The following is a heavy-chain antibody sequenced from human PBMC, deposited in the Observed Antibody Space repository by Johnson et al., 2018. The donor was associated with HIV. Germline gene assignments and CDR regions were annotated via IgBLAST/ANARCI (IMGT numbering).Heavy chain of an antibody. Sequence: QVQLVESGGGVVQPGGSLRLSCAASGFTFSSYWMSWVRQAPGKGLEWVAVIRYDGSNKYYADSVKGRFTISRDNSKNTLYLQMNSLRAEDTAVYYCAKDQYGQWLAHAFDIWGQGTMVTVSS. CDR2: IRYDGSNK. CDR3: AKDQYGQWLAHAFDI. D-gene: IGHD6-19*01. J-gene: IGHJ3*02. CDR1: GFTFSSYW. V-gene: IGHV3-30*02.